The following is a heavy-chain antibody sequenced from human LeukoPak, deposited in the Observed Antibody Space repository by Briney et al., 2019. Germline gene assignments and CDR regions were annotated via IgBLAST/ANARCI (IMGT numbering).Heavy chain of an antibody. CDR3: AKGLNVVPAATFDY. J-gene: IGHJ4*02. V-gene: IGHV3-23*01. D-gene: IGHD2-2*01. CDR2: ISGSGGST. CDR1: GFTFSSYA. Sequence: PGGSLRLSCAASGFTFSSYAMSWVRQAPGKGLEWVTAISGSGGSTYYADSVKGRFTISRDNSKNTLYLQMNSLRAEDTAVYYCAKGLNVVPAATFDYWGQGTLVTVSS.